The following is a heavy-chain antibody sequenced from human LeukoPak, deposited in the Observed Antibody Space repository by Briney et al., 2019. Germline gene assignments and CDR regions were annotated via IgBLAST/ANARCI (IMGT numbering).Heavy chain of an antibody. CDR3: AKGRNYYDSSGTNY. J-gene: IGHJ4*02. D-gene: IGHD3-22*01. CDR2: ISGSGGRT. V-gene: IGHV3-23*01. Sequence: GGSLRLSCAASGFTFSSYAMSWVRQAPGKGLEWVSSISGSGGRTYYADSVKGRFTISRDNSKNTLYLQMNSLRAEDTAVYYCAKGRNYYDSSGTNYWGQGTLVTVSS. CDR1: GFTFSSYA.